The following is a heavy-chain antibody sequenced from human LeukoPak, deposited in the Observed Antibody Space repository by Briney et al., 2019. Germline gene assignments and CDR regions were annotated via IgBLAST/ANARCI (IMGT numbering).Heavy chain of an antibody. CDR3: ARQGGYYDSSGYYWSYYYYMDV. V-gene: IGHV4-39*01. CDR2: IYYSGST. J-gene: IGHJ6*03. Sequence: SETLSLTCTVSGGSISSSSYYWGWIRQPPGKGLEWIGSIYYSGSTYYNPSLKSRVTISVDTSKNQFSLKLSSVTAADTAVYYCARQGGYYDSSGYYWSYYYYMDVWGKGTTVTISS. D-gene: IGHD3-22*01. CDR1: GGSISSSSYY.